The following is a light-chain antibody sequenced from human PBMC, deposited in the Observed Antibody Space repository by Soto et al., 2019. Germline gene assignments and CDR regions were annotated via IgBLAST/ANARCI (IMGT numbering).Light chain of an antibody. CDR1: QSVSSSY. V-gene: IGKV3-20*01. CDR2: GAS. J-gene: IGKJ2*01. CDR3: QQYSSSRPWYT. Sequence: EIVLTQSPGTLSLSPGERATLSCRASQSVSSSYLAWYQQIPGQAPRLLIYGASSRATGIPDRFSGSGSGTDFTLTISGLEPEDLAVYYCQQYSSSRPWYTFGQGTKLEIK.